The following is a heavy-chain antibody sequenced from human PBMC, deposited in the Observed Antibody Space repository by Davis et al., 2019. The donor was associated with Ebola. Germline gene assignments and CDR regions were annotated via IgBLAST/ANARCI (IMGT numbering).Heavy chain of an antibody. V-gene: IGHV3-23*01. J-gene: IGHJ4*02. CDR1: GFTFGDYA. Sequence: PGGSLRLSCTASGFTFGDYAMSWVRQAPGKGLEWVSAISGSGGSTYYADSVKGRFTISRDNAKNSLYLQMNSLRAEDTAVYYCARGDCGGDCSTPFDYWGQGTLVTVSS. CDR3: ARGDCGGDCSTPFDY. D-gene: IGHD2-21*01. CDR2: ISGSGGST.